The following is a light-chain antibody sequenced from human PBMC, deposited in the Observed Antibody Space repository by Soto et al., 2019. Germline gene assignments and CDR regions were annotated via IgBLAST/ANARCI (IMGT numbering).Light chain of an antibody. CDR3: QSYDSSLSGVV. CDR2: GNS. CDR1: SSNIGAGYD. J-gene: IGLJ2*01. Sequence: QTVVTQPPSVSGAPGQRVTISCTGSSSNIGAGYDVHWYQQLPGTAPKLLIYGNSNRPSGVPDRFSGSKSGTSASLAITGLQAEDGADYYCQSYDSSLSGVVFGGGTKVTVL. V-gene: IGLV1-40*01.